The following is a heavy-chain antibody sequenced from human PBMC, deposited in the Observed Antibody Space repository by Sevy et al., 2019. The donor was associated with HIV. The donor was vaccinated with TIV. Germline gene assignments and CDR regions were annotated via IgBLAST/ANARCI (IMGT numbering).Heavy chain of an antibody. V-gene: IGHV3-33*01. CDR1: GLSFSGYG. Sequence: GGSLRLSCAASGLSFSGYGMHWVRQAPGKGLEWVALIWYDGSNKEYTDSVKGRFTISRDNSKNTLYLQMNSLRAEDTAVYYCAREHIAVAGIGYYFDSWGQGTLVTVSS. D-gene: IGHD6-19*01. CDR3: AREHIAVAGIGYYFDS. J-gene: IGHJ4*02. CDR2: IWYDGSNK.